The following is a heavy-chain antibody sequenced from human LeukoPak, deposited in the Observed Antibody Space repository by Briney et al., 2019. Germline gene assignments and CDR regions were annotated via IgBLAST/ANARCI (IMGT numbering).Heavy chain of an antibody. CDR1: GFTFSSYG. CDR2: IIPIFGTA. J-gene: IGHJ6*03. V-gene: IGHV1-69*01. D-gene: IGHD3-10*01. Sequence: GGSLRLSCAASGFTFSSYGMHWVRQAPGQGLEWMGGIIPIFGTANYAQKFQGRVTITADESTSTAYMELSSLRSEDTAVYYCARVRVLWFGVRSDYYYYMDVWGKGTTVTISS. CDR3: ARVRVLWFGVRSDYYYYMDV.